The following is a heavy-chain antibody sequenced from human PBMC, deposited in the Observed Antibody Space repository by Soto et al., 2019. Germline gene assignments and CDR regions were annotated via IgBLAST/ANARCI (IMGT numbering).Heavy chain of an antibody. CDR1: GCTFSSYA. CDR2: IIPIFGTA. D-gene: IGHD3-22*01. V-gene: IGHV1-69*13. CDR3: ARQRGPYYYDSSGYYPFDY. Sequence: GASVKVSCKASGCTFSSYAISWVRQAPGQGLEWMGGIIPIFGTANYAQKFQGRVTITADESTSTAYMELSSLRSEDTAVYYCARQRGPYYYDSSGYYPFDYWGQGTLVTVST. J-gene: IGHJ4*02.